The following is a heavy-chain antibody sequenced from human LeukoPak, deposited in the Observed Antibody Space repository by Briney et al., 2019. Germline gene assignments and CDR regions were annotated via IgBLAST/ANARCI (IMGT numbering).Heavy chain of an antibody. Sequence: GGSLRLSCAASGFIFSTYTIHWVRQAPGKGLEWVAVISYDGSSQYYADSVKGRFTISRDNSKNTLYLQMNSLRAEDTAVYYCAKNGGSCYQCNWFDPWGQGTLVTVSS. D-gene: IGHD2-15*01. CDR1: GFIFSTYT. CDR2: ISYDGSSQ. J-gene: IGHJ5*02. CDR3: AKNGGSCYQCNWFDP. V-gene: IGHV3-30-3*02.